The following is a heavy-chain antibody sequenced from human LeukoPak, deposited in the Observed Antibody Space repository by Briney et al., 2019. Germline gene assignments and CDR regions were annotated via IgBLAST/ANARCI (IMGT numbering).Heavy chain of an antibody. CDR3: ARDYYDSSGYFDY. J-gene: IGHJ4*02. Sequence: GGSLRLSCAASGFTFSDYYMSWIRQAPGKGLEWVSYISSSGSTIYYADSVKGRFTISRDNAKNPLYLQMNSLRAEDTAVYYCARDYYDSSGYFDYWGQGTLVTVSS. D-gene: IGHD3-22*01. V-gene: IGHV3-11*04. CDR2: ISSSGSTI. CDR1: GFTFSDYY.